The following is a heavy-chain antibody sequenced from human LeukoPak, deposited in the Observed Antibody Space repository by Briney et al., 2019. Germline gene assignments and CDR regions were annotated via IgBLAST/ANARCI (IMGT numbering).Heavy chain of an antibody. J-gene: IGHJ4*02. CDR1: GGSISSSSYY. D-gene: IGHD2-15*01. V-gene: IGHV4-39*07. Sequence: PSETLSLTCTVSGGSISSSSYYWGWIRQPPGKGLEWIGSIHYSGSTNYNPSLKSRVTISVDTSKNQFSLKLSSVTAADTAVYYCARDADCSGGSCWSYFDYWGQGTLVTVSS. CDR3: ARDADCSGGSCWSYFDY. CDR2: IHYSGST.